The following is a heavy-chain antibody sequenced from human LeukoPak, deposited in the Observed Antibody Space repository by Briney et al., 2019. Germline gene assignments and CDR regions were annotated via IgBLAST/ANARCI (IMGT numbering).Heavy chain of an antibody. CDR3: ARWTTVTRAFDF. D-gene: IGHD4-17*01. CDR2: IYTSGST. V-gene: IGHV4-4*07. Sequence: SETLSLTCTVSGYSISNNFYWAWIRQPAGKGLEWIGRIYTSGSTNYNPSLKSRVTMSVDTSKNQFSLTLNSVTAADTGVYYCARWTTVTRAFDFWGQGTLVTVSS. J-gene: IGHJ4*02. CDR1: GYSISNNFY.